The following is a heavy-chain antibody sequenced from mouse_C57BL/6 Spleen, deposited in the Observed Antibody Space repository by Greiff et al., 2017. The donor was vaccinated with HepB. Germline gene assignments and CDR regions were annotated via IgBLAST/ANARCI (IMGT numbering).Heavy chain of an antibody. D-gene: IGHD1-1*01. V-gene: IGHV3-1*01. J-gene: IGHJ2*01. CDR2: ISYSGST. CDR3: ARGDYGSSFHY. CDR1: GYSITSGYD. Sequence: EVKVEESGPGMVKPSQSLSLTCTVTGYSITSGYDWHWIRHFPGNKLEWMGYISYSGSTNYNPSLKSRISITHDTSKNHFFLKLNSVTTEDTATYYCARGDYGSSFHYWGQGTTLTVSS.